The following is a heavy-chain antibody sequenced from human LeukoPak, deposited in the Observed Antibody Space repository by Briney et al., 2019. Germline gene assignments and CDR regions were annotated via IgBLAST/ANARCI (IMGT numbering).Heavy chain of an antibody. Sequence: EGSLRLSCAASGFTLSAYSMRWVRQAPGKGVEWISYISTISSIISYASSVQCRLTISRDNAKSSLYLQMNSLRAEDTAVFYCARSRPGTEAGQPNFDYWGQETLVTLSS. CDR2: ISTISSII. V-gene: IGHV3-48*01. CDR1: GFTLSAYS. D-gene: IGHD6-13*01. CDR3: ARSRPGTEAGQPNFDY. J-gene: IGHJ4*02.